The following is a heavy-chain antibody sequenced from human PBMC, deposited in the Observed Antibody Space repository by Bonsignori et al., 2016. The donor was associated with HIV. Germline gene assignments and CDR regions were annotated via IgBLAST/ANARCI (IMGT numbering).Heavy chain of an antibody. D-gene: IGHD5-24*01. V-gene: IGHV5-51*01. CDR2: IYPGDSDT. CDR1: GYSFTTYW. Sequence: EVHLVQSGAEVKKPGESLKISCQGSGYSFTTYWIGWVRQMPGKGLEWMGIIYPGDSDTRYSPSFQGQVTISADKSISTAYLQWNSLKASDTAMYYCARQGDGTLSNFDYWGQGTLVTVSS. CDR3: ARQGDGTLSNFDY. J-gene: IGHJ4*02.